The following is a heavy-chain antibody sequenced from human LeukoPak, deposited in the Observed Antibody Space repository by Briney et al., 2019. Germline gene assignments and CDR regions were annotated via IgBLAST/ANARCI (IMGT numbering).Heavy chain of an antibody. CDR2: IKQDGSEK. D-gene: IGHD3-10*01. J-gene: IGHJ4*02. V-gene: IGHV3-7*04. CDR3: AREYYYGSGSYYNGY. Sequence: PGGSLRLSCAASGFTFRSYWMTWVRQAPEKGLEWVANIKQDGSEKYYVDSVKGRFTISRDNANNSLYLQTNSLRAEDTAVYYCAREYYYGSGSYYNGYWGQGTLVTVSS. CDR1: GFTFRSYW.